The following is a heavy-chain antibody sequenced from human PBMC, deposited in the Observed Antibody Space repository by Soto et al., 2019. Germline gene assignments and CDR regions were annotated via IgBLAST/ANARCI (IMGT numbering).Heavy chain of an antibody. J-gene: IGHJ6*02. Sequence: GGSLRLSCAASGFTFSSYGMHWVRQAPGKGLEWEAVIWYDGSNKYYADSVKGRFTISRDNSKNRLFLQMNSLRGEDTAVYYCATGGFSNYYGLDVWGQGTTVTVSS. CDR2: IWYDGSNK. V-gene: IGHV3-33*08. D-gene: IGHD2-2*01. CDR1: GFTFSSYG. CDR3: ATGGFSNYYGLDV.